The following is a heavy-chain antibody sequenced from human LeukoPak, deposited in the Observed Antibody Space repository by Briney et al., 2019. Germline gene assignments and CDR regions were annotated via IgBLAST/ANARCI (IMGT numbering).Heavy chain of an antibody. D-gene: IGHD6-6*01. V-gene: IGHV3-30-3*01. J-gene: IGHJ4*02. CDR3: ARDLVGFDY. CDR1: GFTFSSYA. CDR2: ISYDGSNK. Sequence: GGSLRLSCAASGFTFSSYAMHWVRQAPGKGLEWVAVISYDGSNKYYADSVKGRFTISRDNSKNTLYLQMNSLRAEDTAVYYCARDLVGFDYWGQGTLVTVSS.